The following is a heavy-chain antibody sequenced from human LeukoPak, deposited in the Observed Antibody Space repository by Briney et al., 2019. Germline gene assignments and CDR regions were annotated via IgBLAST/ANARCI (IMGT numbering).Heavy chain of an antibody. D-gene: IGHD4-11*01. CDR3: ARDRDYSSTDAFDI. V-gene: IGHV1-2*02. CDR1: GYTFTTYY. J-gene: IGHJ3*02. CDR2: INPNSGGT. Sequence: GASVKVSCKASGYTFTTYYVHWVRQAPGQGLEWMGWINPNSGGTNYAQKFQGRVTMTRDTSISTASMELSRLRSDDTAVYYCARDRDYSSTDAFDIWGQGTMVTVSS.